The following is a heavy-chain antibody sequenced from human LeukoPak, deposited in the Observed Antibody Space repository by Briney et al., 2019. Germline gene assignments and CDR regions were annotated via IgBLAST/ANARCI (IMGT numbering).Heavy chain of an antibody. V-gene: IGHV3-23*01. CDR2: ITSSGGGT. CDR3: AKDQTIAGVSFFDF. D-gene: IGHD1-26*01. Sequence: GGSLRLSCAASGITFSSFAMSWVRQLPGKGREWVSGITSSGGGTYYAESVKGRFTISRDNSKNTVYMQMNSLRVEDTAIYYCAKDQTIAGVSFFDFWGQGALVTVSS. CDR1: GITFSSFA. J-gene: IGHJ4*02.